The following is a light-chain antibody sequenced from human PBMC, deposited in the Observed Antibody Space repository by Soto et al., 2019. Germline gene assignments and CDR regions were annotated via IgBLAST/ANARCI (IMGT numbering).Light chain of an antibody. V-gene: IGKV3-20*01. J-gene: IGKJ1*01. CDR3: QQYGSSPHWT. Sequence: EIVLTQSPGTLTLSPGERATLSCRASQTVSSNSLAWYQQKAGQAPRVLIFDVSTRATGIPDRFSGSGSGTDFTLTIRRLEPEDFAVYYCQQYGSSPHWTFGQGTKGDIK. CDR2: DVS. CDR1: QTVSSNS.